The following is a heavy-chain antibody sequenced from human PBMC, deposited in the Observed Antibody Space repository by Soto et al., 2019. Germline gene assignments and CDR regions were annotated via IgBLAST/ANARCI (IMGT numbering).Heavy chain of an antibody. D-gene: IGHD2-21*02. J-gene: IGHJ4*02. Sequence: QVQLGQSGAEEKKPGASVKVSCKASGYTFTSYAMHWVRQAPGQRLEWMGWINAGNGNTKYSQKFQGRVTITRDTSASTAYMELSSPRSEDTAVYYCARSIVVVTALDYWGQGTLVTVSS. V-gene: IGHV1-3*05. CDR3: ARSIVVVTALDY. CDR2: INAGNGNT. CDR1: GYTFTSYA.